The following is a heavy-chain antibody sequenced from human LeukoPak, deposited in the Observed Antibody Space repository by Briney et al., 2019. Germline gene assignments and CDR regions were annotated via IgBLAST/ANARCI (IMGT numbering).Heavy chain of an antibody. J-gene: IGHJ5*02. D-gene: IGHD3-9*01. CDR3: ARDRLYYDILTGYRPNWFDP. Sequence: GGSLRLSCAASGFTFSSYSMNWVRQAPGKGLEWVANIKQDGSEKYYVDSVKGRFTISRDNAKNSLYLQMNSLRAEDTAVYYCARDRLYYDILTGYRPNWFDPWGQGTLVTVSS. CDR2: IKQDGSEK. CDR1: GFTFSSYS. V-gene: IGHV3-7*01.